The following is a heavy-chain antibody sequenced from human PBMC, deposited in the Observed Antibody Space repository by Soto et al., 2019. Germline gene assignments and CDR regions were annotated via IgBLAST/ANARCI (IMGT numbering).Heavy chain of an antibody. CDR2: IYYSGST. CDR3: ARRPIGDYDFWSGYSFYYYYGMDV. V-gene: IGHV4-39*01. D-gene: IGHD3-3*01. Sequence: SETLSLTCTVSGGSISSSSYYWGWIRQPPGKGLEWIGSIYYSGSTYYNPSPKSRVTISVDTSKNQFSLKLSSVTAADTAVYYCARRPIGDYDFWSGYSFYYYYGMDVWGQGTTVTVSS. J-gene: IGHJ6*02. CDR1: GGSISSSSYY.